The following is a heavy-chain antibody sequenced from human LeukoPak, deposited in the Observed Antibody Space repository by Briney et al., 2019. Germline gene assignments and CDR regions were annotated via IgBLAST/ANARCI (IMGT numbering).Heavy chain of an antibody. CDR3: ARDQGSGYDLVPYYEYYMDV. CDR1: GFTFSIYN. CDR2: ISSSSNI. D-gene: IGHD5-12*01. Sequence: GGSLRLSCAASGFTFSIYNMNWVRQAPGKGLEWVSSISSSSNIYYADSVKGRFTISRDNAKNSLYLRMNSLRAEDTAVYYCARDQGSGYDLVPYYEYYMDVWGKGTTVTVSS. J-gene: IGHJ6*03. V-gene: IGHV3-69-1*01.